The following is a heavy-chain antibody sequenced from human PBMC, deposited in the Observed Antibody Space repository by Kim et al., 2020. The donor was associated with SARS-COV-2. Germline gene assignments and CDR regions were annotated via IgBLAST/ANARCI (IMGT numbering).Heavy chain of an antibody. V-gene: IGHV3-7*01. D-gene: IGHD6-19*01. Sequence: GGSLRLSCAASGFTFSSYWMSWVRQAPGKGLEWVANIKQDGSEKYYVDSVKGRFTISRDNAKNSLYLQMNSLRAEDTAVYYCARKLGSGWYPGESGASYWGQGTLVTVSS. CDR2: IKQDGSEK. J-gene: IGHJ4*02. CDR1: GFTFSSYW. CDR3: ARKLGSGWYPGESGASY.